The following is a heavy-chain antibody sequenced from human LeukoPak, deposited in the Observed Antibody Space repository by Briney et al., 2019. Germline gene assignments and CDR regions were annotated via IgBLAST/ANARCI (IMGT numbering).Heavy chain of an antibody. CDR2: ISGSGGTT. D-gene: IGHD1/OR15-1a*01. CDR3: AKDRPGENNDDPLDI. V-gene: IGHV3-23*01. Sequence: GGSLRLSCAASGLTCSTYAMSRARQAPGKGLEWVSGISGSGGTTYYADSVKGRFTISRDNSKNTLYMQMNSLRAADTAVYYCAKDRPGENNDDPLDIWGQGTLVSVSS. CDR1: GLTCSTYA. J-gene: IGHJ3*02.